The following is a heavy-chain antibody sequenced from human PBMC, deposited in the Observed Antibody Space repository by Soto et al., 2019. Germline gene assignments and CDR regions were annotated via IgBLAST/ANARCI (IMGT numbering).Heavy chain of an antibody. CDR2: ISGSGSAK. Sequence: PGGSLRLSCAASGFTLSTYDMTWVRQAPGKGLESISYISGSGSAKLYADSVKGRFTISRDNSKNTLYLQMNSLRAEDTAVYYCAKPSWYGDYVYSFDIWGQGTMVTVSS. J-gene: IGHJ3*02. CDR3: AKPSWYGDYVYSFDI. D-gene: IGHD4-17*01. CDR1: GFTLSTYD. V-gene: IGHV3-23*01.